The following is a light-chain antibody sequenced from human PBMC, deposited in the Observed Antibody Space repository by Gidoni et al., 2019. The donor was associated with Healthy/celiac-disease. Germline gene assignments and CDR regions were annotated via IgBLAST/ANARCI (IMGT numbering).Light chain of an antibody. J-gene: IGKJ5*01. Sequence: EKVMTQSPATLSVSPGERATLSCRASQSVSKSLAWYQQKPGQAPRLLIYGASIRATGIPARFRGSGSGTEFTLTISSLRSEDFAVYYCQQYDNWPPITFGQGTRVEIK. CDR3: QQYDNWPPIT. CDR2: GAS. CDR1: QSVSKS. V-gene: IGKV3-15*01.